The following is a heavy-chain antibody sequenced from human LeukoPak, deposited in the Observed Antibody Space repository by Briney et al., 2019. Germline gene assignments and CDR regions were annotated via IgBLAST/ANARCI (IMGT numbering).Heavy chain of an antibody. D-gene: IGHD3-9*01. Sequence: SETLSLTCTVSGGSISSYYWSWIRQPAGKGQEWIGRIYASGSTNYNPSLKSRVTMSVDTSKNQFSLKLSSVTAADTAVYYCARDFYDILTGSWDWFDPWGQGTLVTVSS. J-gene: IGHJ5*02. CDR1: GGSISSYY. V-gene: IGHV4-4*07. CDR2: IYASGST. CDR3: ARDFYDILTGSWDWFDP.